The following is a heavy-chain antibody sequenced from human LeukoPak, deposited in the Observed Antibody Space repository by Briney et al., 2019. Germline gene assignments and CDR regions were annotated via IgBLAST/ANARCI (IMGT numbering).Heavy chain of an antibody. CDR3: AKGGMSIAARAIDY. Sequence: GGSLRLSCAASGFTFSSYAMSWVRQALGKGLEWVSAISGSGGSTYYADSVKGRFTISRDNSKNTLYLQMNSLRAEDTAVYYCAKGGMSIAARAIDYWGQGTLVTVSS. D-gene: IGHD6-6*01. CDR1: GFTFSSYA. J-gene: IGHJ4*02. CDR2: ISGSGGST. V-gene: IGHV3-23*01.